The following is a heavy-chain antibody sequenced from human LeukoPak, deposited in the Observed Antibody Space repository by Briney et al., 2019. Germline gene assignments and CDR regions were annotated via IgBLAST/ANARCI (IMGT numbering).Heavy chain of an antibody. CDR1: GGSFSGYY. V-gene: IGHV4-34*01. D-gene: IGHD3-10*02. Sequence: SETLSLTCAMYGGSFSGYYGTWIRQSPGKGLEWIGEINQSGSISYNPSLKSRVTISVDKSKNQFSLKLSSVTAADTAVYYCARLRPVRGDYYYYMDVWGKGTTVTISS. J-gene: IGHJ6*03. CDR3: ARLRPVRGDYYYYMDV. CDR2: INQSGSI.